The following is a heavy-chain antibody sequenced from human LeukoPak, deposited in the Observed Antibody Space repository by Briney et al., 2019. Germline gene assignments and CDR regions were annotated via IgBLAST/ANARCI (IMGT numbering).Heavy chain of an antibody. CDR2: IYDIGST. Sequence: SETLSLTCTVSGGSISSYYWSWIRQPPGKGLEWIGNIYDIGSTNYNPSLKSRVTISVDTSKNRFSLKLSSVTAADTAVYYCARAWPLAVAGTFSYYYYYYGMDVWGQGTTVTVSS. D-gene: IGHD6-19*01. J-gene: IGHJ6*02. V-gene: IGHV4-59*12. CDR1: GGSISSYY. CDR3: ARAWPLAVAGTFSYYYYYYGMDV.